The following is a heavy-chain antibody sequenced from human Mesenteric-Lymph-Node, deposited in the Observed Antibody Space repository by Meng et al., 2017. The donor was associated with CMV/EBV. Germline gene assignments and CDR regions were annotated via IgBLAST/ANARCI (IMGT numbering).Heavy chain of an antibody. J-gene: IGHJ2*01. V-gene: IGHV3-48*04. Sequence: GESLKISCAASGFTFSSYSMNWVRQAPGKGLEWVSYISSSGSTIYYADSVKGRFTISRDNAKNSLYLQMNSLRAEDTAVYYCAGDANTPYWYFDLWGRGTLVTVSS. CDR1: GFTFSSYS. CDR2: ISSSGSTI. CDR3: AGDANTPYWYFDL. D-gene: IGHD2-2*02.